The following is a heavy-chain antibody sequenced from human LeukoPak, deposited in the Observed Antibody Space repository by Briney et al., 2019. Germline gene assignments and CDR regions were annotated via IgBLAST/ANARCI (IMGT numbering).Heavy chain of an antibody. CDR1: GGTFSSYA. V-gene: IGHV1-69*05. J-gene: IGHJ4*02. CDR2: IIPIFGTA. D-gene: IGHD3-22*01. CDR3: ARRYYHDSSGYFAY. Sequence: SVKVSCKASGGTFSSYAISWVRQAPGQGLEWMGGIIPIFGTANYAQKFQGRVTITTDESTSTAYMELSSLRSEDTAVYYCARRYYHDSSGYFAYWGQGTLVTVSS.